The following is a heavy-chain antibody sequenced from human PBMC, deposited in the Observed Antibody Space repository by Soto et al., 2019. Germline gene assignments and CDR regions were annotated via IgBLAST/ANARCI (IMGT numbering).Heavy chain of an antibody. Sequence: QVQLVESGGGLVKPGGSLRLSCAGSGFTFSDFYMSWIRQAPGKGLEWLSYIRSSGSTIYYADSVKGRFTISRDNAKNSLYLQMNSLRAEDTAVYYCARDHYINNGRGSFDPWGQGTLVTVSS. V-gene: IGHV3-11*01. CDR2: IRSSGSTI. J-gene: IGHJ5*02. CDR3: ARDHYINNGRGSFDP. D-gene: IGHD3-10*01. CDR1: GFTFSDFY.